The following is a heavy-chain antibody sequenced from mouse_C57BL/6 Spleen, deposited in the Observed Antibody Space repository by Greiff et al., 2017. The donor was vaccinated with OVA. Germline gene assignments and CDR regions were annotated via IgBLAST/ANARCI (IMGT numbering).Heavy chain of an antibody. CDR3: ARGEEFAY. CDR1: GYTFTSYW. CDR2: IDPSDSET. Sequence: QVHVKQPGAELVRPGSSVKLSCKASGYTFTSYWMHWVKQRPIQGLEWIGNIDPSDSETHYNQKFKDKATLTVDKSSSTAYMQLSSLTSEDSAVYYCARGEEFAYWGQGTLVTVSA. V-gene: IGHV1-52*01. J-gene: IGHJ3*01.